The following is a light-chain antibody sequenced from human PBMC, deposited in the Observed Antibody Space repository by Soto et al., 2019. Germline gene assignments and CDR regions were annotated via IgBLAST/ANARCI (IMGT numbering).Light chain of an antibody. J-gene: IGKJ5*01. CDR3: QQRSNWPLT. CDR1: QSLSSNF. CDR2: DSS. Sequence: EILMTQSPATLSVSPGDRATLSCRASQSLSSNFLAWYQQKPGQPPRLLIYDSSTRATGFPDRFSGSGSGTDFTLTISSLEPEDFAVYYCQQRSNWPLTFGQGTRLEIK. V-gene: IGKV3D-20*02.